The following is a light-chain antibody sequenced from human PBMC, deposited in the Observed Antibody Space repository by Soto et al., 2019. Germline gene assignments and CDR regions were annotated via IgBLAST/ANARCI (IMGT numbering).Light chain of an antibody. CDR3: QQYNSYKT. Sequence: DIQMTHSPSTLSSSVGDRVTITCRASQSISSWLAWYQQKPGKAPKLLIYKASSLESGVPSRFSGSGSGTEFTLTISSLQPDDFATYYCQQYNSYKTFGQGTKV. V-gene: IGKV1-5*03. CDR1: QSISSW. J-gene: IGKJ1*01. CDR2: KAS.